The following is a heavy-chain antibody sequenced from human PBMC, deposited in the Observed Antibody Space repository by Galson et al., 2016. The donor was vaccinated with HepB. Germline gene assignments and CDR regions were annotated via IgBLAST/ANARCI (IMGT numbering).Heavy chain of an antibody. CDR3: AGRRPGGSMDF. J-gene: IGHJ6*02. V-gene: IGHV4-59*08. CDR2: IYYSGST. D-gene: IGHD1-1*01. Sequence: SETLSPTCSVSGDSVNYFYWSWIRQSPGKGLEWIGYIYYSGSTSYNPSLKRRLTIPIDKSKNRFSLQLNSVTAADTAVYFCAGRRPGGSMDFWGPGTTVTVSS. CDR1: GDSVNYFY.